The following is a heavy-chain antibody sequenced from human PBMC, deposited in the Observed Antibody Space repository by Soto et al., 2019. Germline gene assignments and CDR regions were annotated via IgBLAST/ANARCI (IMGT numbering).Heavy chain of an antibody. Sequence: QVQLVESGGGVVQPGRSLRLSCAASGFTFSSYGMHWVRQAPGKGLEWVAVISYDGSNKYYADSVKGRFNISRDNSKNTLYLQMNSLRAEDTAVYYCAKSNKRRITIFGRGNRFDPWGQGTLVTVSS. J-gene: IGHJ5*02. V-gene: IGHV3-30*18. D-gene: IGHD3-3*01. CDR1: GFTFSSYG. CDR3: AKSNKRRITIFGRGNRFDP. CDR2: ISYDGSNK.